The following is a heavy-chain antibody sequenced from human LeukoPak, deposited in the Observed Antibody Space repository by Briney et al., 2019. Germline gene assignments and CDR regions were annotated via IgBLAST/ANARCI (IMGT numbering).Heavy chain of an antibody. V-gene: IGHV3-30*18. CDR3: AKDIGYSSSSGIDY. Sequence: PGGSLRLSCAASGFTFSSYGMHWVRQAPGKGLECVAVISYDGSNKYYADSVKGRFTISRDNSKNTLYLQMNSLRAEDTAVYYCAKDIGYSSSSGIDYWGQGTLVTVSS. J-gene: IGHJ4*02. D-gene: IGHD6-6*01. CDR2: ISYDGSNK. CDR1: GFTFSSYG.